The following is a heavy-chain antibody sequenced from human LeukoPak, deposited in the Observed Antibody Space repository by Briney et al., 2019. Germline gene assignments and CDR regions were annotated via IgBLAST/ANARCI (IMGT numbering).Heavy chain of an antibody. D-gene: IGHD2-2*01. CDR2: IRYDGSNK. V-gene: IGHV3-30*02. J-gene: IGHJ6*03. CDR1: GFTFSSYG. Sequence: PGGSLRLSCAASGFTFSSYGMLWVRQAPGKGLEGVAFIRYDGSNKYYADSVKDPFTISRDNSKNTLCLQMNSLRAEDTAVYYCAKEGQYCSSTSCRPDDLGYYYYMDVWGKGTTVTVSS. CDR3: AKEGQYCSSTSCRPDDLGYYYYMDV.